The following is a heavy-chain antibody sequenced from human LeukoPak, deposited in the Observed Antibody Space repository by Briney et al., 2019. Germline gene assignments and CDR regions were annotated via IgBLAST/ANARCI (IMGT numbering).Heavy chain of an antibody. D-gene: IGHD5-12*01. Sequence: ASVKVSCKASGYTFTGYYLHWVRQAPGQGLEWVGWINTNTGNPTYAQGFTGRFAFSLDTSVSTAYLQISSLKAEDTAVYYCVRGGYNFDYWGQGTLVTVSS. CDR2: INTNTGNP. CDR1: GYTFTGYY. J-gene: IGHJ4*02. V-gene: IGHV7-4-1*02. CDR3: VRGGYNFDY.